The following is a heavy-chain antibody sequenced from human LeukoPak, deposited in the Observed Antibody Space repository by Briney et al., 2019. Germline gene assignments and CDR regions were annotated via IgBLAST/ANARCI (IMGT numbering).Heavy chain of an antibody. J-gene: IGHJ6*02. Sequence: GGSLRLSCAVFGFTFSDHYMDWVRQAPGKGLEWVGRSRNKANGYTTEYAASVRGRFTVSRDDSKNSLYLQTNSLKTEDTAVYYCVRGYHSFDVWGQGTTVTVSS. V-gene: IGHV3-72*01. CDR3: VRGYHSFDV. CDR1: GFTFSDHY. CDR2: SRNKANGYTT. D-gene: IGHD3-10*01.